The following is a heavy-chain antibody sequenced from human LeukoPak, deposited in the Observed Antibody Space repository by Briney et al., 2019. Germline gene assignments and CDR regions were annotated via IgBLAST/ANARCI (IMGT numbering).Heavy chain of an antibody. Sequence: GGSLRLSCAASGFTFSSYAMSWVRQAPGKGLEWVSAISGSGGSTYYADSVEGRFTISRDNSKTTLYLQMNSLRAEDTAVYYCAKRIYDFWSGYYRRAENHFDYWGQGTLVTVSS. J-gene: IGHJ4*02. CDR2: ISGSGGST. CDR3: AKRIYDFWSGYYRRAENHFDY. V-gene: IGHV3-23*01. D-gene: IGHD3-3*01. CDR1: GFTFSSYA.